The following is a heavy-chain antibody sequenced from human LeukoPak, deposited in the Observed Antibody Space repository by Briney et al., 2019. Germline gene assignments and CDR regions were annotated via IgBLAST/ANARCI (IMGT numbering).Heavy chain of an antibody. V-gene: IGHV3-30*02. CDR2: IHYDGSNN. Sequence: GRSLRLSCVASGFNFNTYAMHWVRQAPGKGLEWVAFIHYDGSNNYYADSVKGRFTISRDNSKNTLYLQMNTLRADDTAVYYCAKDHGSSDWYYFDYWGQGTLVTVSS. J-gene: IGHJ4*02. D-gene: IGHD6-13*01. CDR3: AKDHGSSDWYYFDY. CDR1: GFNFNTYA.